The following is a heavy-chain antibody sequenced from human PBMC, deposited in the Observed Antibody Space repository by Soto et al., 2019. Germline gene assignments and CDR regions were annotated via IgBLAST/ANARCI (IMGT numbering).Heavy chain of an antibody. CDR2: IYHSGST. CDR1: GGSISSGGYY. V-gene: IGHV4-31*03. Sequence: SETLSLTCTVSGGSISSGGYYWSWIRQYPGKGLEWIGYIYHSGSTYYNPSLKSRVTISVDTSKNQFSLKLSSVTAADTAVYYCARSWGSNYDFDMDVWGKGTTVTVSS. CDR3: ARSWGSNYDFDMDV. J-gene: IGHJ6*03. D-gene: IGHD3-3*01.